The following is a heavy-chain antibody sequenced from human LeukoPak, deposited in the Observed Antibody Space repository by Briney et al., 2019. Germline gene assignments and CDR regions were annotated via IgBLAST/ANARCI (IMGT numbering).Heavy chain of an antibody. CDR1: GFTFTSSA. J-gene: IGHJ4*02. CDR3: AAAFYNWYNLDY. Sequence: TSVKVSCKASGFTFTSSAMQWVRQARGQRLEWIGWIVVGSGNTNYAQKFQERVTITRDMSTSTAYMELSSLRSEDTAVYYCAAAFYNWYNLDYWGQGTLVTVSS. D-gene: IGHD1/OR15-1a*01. V-gene: IGHV1-58*02. CDR2: IVVGSGNT.